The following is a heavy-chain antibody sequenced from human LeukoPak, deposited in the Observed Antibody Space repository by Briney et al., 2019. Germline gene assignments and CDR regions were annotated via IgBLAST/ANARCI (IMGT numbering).Heavy chain of an antibody. CDR1: GFTFSSYW. D-gene: IGHD4-23*01. V-gene: IGHV3-7*01. Sequence: GGSLRLSCAASGFTFSSYWMSWVHQAPGRGLEWVANIKQDGSEKYYVDSVKGRFTISRDNAKDSLYLQMNSLRAEDTAVYYCARDRVNYFDYWGQGTLVTVSS. CDR3: ARDRVNYFDY. J-gene: IGHJ4*02. CDR2: IKQDGSEK.